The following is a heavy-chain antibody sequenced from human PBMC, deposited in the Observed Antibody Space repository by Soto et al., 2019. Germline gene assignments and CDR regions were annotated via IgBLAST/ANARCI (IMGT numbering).Heavy chain of an antibody. CDR2: IDPSDSYT. CDR3: ARLGGDYDAAVDS. V-gene: IGHV5-10-1*01. J-gene: IGHJ3*02. CDR1: GYTFTSYW. Sequence: LGESLKISCKRSGYTFTSYWISWFLPLPGKGLEWMGRIDPSDSYTNYSPSFQGHVTISADKSISTAYLQWSSLKASDTAMDYCARLGGDYDAAVDSWGQGTMVTVSS. D-gene: IGHD2-21*02.